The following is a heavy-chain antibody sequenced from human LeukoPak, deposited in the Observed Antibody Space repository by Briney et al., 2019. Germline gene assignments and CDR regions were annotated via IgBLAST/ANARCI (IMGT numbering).Heavy chain of an antibody. CDR1: GGSISSSAYS. CDR2: IYDNGNT. Sequence: NPSETLSLTSTVSGGSISSSAYSWGWIRQPPGKGFDWIGNIYDNGNTYYNPSLKSRVTISVDTSKNQFSLQLDSVTAADTAVYYCARQYGPGYSSTWYFDYWGQGTLVTVSS. D-gene: IGHD6-13*01. V-gene: IGHV4-39*01. J-gene: IGHJ4*02. CDR3: ARQYGPGYSSTWYFDY.